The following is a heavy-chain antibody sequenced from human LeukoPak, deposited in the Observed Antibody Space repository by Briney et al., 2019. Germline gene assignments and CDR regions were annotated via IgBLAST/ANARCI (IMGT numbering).Heavy chain of an antibody. V-gene: IGHV3-48*04. Sequence: GGSLRLSCAASGFTFSSYSMNWVRQAPGKGLEWLSYMSSSTSTIYSADSVKGRFTISRDNAKNSLYLQMCSLRAEDTAVYYCARIVLVRGVIYYGMDVWGQGTTVTVSS. CDR3: ARIVLVRGVIYYGMDV. CDR2: MSSSTSTI. J-gene: IGHJ6*02. D-gene: IGHD3-10*01. CDR1: GFTFSSYS.